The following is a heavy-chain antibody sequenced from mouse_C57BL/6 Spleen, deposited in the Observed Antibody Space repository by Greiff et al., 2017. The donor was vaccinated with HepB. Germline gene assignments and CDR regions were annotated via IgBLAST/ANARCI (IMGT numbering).Heavy chain of an antibody. J-gene: IGHJ2*01. CDR1: GYAFSSSW. V-gene: IGHV1-82*01. CDR2: IYPGDGDT. CDR3: ARGGYPDYFDY. Sequence: VQLQQSGPELVKPGASVKISCKASGYAFSSSWMNWVKQRPGKGLEWIGRIYPGDGDTNYNGKFKGKATLTADKSSSTAYMQLSSLTSEDSAVYFCARGGYPDYFDYWGQGTTLTVSS. D-gene: IGHD2-14*01.